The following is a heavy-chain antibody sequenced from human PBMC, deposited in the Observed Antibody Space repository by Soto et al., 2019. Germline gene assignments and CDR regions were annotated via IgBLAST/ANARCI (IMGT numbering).Heavy chain of an antibody. CDR2: INAGNGNT. CDR3: ARVIGGLYYFDY. V-gene: IGHV1-3*01. D-gene: IGHD3-16*01. J-gene: IGHJ4*02. CDR1: RYTFTSYS. Sequence: TSVKVSSKASRYTFTSYSRHWVRQAPGQRLEWMGWINAGNGNTKYSQKFQGRVTITRDTSASTAYMELSSLRSEDTAVYYCARVIGGLYYFDYWGQGTLVTVSS.